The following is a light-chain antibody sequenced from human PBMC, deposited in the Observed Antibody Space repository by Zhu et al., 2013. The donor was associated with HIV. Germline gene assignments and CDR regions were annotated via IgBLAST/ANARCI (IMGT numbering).Light chain of an antibody. CDR1: SSNIGGGYD. J-gene: IGLJ3*02. Sequence: QSVLTQPPSVSGAPGQRVTISCTGSSSNIGGGYDVHWYQQFPRTAPKLLIYGDTNRPSGVPDRFSGSKSGTSASLAITGLQAEDEADYFCQSYDSGLRGEVFGGGTKLTVL. CDR2: GDT. CDR3: QSYDSGLRGEV. V-gene: IGLV1-40*01.